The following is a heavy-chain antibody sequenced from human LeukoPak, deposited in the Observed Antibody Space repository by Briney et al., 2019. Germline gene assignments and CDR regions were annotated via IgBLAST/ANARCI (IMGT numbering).Heavy chain of an antibody. J-gene: IGHJ5*02. Sequence: SETLSLTCTVSGGSISSNTYYWGWLRRPPGTGLEWIGKIHYSGSAYYNPSRSRRLTISVDTSKNQFSLNRSSRTAAGTAVYYWATSDTVATDDLFDPWGQGTLVTVS. CDR1: GGSISSNTYY. CDR3: ATSDTVATDDLFDP. CDR2: IHYSGSA. D-gene: IGHD5-12*01. V-gene: IGHV4-39*01.